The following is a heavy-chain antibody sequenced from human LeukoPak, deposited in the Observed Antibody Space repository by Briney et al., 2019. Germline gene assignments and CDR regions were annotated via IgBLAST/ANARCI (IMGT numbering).Heavy chain of an antibody. CDR1: GFSFSDYY. CDR2: ISSSSHDT. J-gene: IGHJ4*02. Sequence: GGSLRLSCAASGFSFSDYYMSWIRQTPGKGLEWLSYISSSSHDTNYADSVKGRFTISRDNAKNSLYLQMNSLTVEDTAVYYCARGDRGIANWGQGTLVTVSA. CDR3: ARGDRGIAN. V-gene: IGHV3-11*06. D-gene: IGHD2-21*01.